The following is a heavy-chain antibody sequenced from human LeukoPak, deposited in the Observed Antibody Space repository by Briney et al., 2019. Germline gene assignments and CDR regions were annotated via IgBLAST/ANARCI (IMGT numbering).Heavy chain of an antibody. V-gene: IGHV3-23*01. CDR1: GFTFSSYG. CDR2: ISASGNTT. J-gene: IGHJ4*02. CDR3: AKWPYYGEIDY. D-gene: IGHD4-17*01. Sequence: GGSLRLACAASGFTFSSYGLSWVRQAPGKGLEWVSTISASGNTTYYADSVKGRFTVSRDNSKNTLYLQMNSLRAEDTAVYYCAKWPYYGEIDYWGQGTLVTVSS.